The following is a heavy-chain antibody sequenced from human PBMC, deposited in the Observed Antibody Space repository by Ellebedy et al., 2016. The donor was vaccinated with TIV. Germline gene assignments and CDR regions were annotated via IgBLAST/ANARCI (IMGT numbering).Heavy chain of an antibody. V-gene: IGHV3-30-3*01. Sequence: PGGSLRLFCAASGFTFSAYAMHWVRQAPGKGLDWLAILSYDGGSKYYADSVKGRFTISRDNSNNTLYLQMNSLRPEDTAVYYCARGGLVMTTVTTRPVDWWGQGTLVTVSS. CDR3: ARGGLVMTTVTTRPVDW. J-gene: IGHJ4*02. CDR1: GFTFSAYA. D-gene: IGHD4-11*01. CDR2: LSYDGGSK.